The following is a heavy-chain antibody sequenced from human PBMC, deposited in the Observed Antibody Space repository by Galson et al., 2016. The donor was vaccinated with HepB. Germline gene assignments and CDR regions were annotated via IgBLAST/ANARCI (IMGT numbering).Heavy chain of an antibody. CDR2: IWSDGSRK. Sequence: SLRLSCAASGFTVSSNYMHWVRQAPGKGLEWVAVIWSDGSRKHYADSVKGRFAISRDNSRDTLFLLMTSLRAEDTAVYYCARDPGGSSGYGMDFWGQGTTVTVSS. CDR1: GFTVSSNY. D-gene: IGHD6-13*01. CDR3: ARDPGGSSGYGMDF. V-gene: IGHV3-33*08. J-gene: IGHJ6*02.